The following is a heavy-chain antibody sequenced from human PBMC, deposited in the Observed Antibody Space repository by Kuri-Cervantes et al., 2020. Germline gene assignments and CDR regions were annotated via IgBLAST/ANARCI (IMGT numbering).Heavy chain of an antibody. CDR3: ASVGSSSSPPYYYYYMDV. CDR1: GGTFSSYA. CDR2: ISAYNGDT. J-gene: IGHJ6*03. V-gene: IGHV1-18*01. D-gene: IGHD6-6*01. Sequence: ASVKVSCKASGGTFSSYAISWVRQAPGQRLEWMGWISAYNGDTNYAQKLQGRVTMTTDTSTSTAYMELRSLRSDDTAVYYCASVGSSSSPPYYYYYMDVWGKGTTVTVSS.